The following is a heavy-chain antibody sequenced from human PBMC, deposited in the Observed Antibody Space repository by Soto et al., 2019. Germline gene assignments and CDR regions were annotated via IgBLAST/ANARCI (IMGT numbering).Heavy chain of an antibody. D-gene: IGHD1-26*01. CDR3: ASSSWPLVGATYFQH. J-gene: IGHJ1*01. CDR1: GGTFSSYA. V-gene: IGHV1-69*06. CDR2: IIPIFGTA. Sequence: SVKVSCKASGGTFSSYAISWVRQAPGQGLELMGGIIPIFGTANYAQKFQGRVTITAXXXXSXAXMXLSSLRSEDTAVYYCASSSWPLVGATYFQHWG.